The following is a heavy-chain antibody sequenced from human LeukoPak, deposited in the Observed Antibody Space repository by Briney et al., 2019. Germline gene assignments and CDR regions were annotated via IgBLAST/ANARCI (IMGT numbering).Heavy chain of an antibody. Sequence: SETLSLTCTVSGGSISSSSYYWGWIRQPPGKGLEWIGSIYYSGSTYYNPSLKSRVTISVDTSKNQFSLKLSSVTAADTAVYYCAETGIAAAGTMGVNYWGQGTMVTVSS. CDR2: IYYSGST. CDR3: AETGIAAAGTMGVNY. V-gene: IGHV4-39*01. D-gene: IGHD6-13*01. CDR1: GGSISSSSYY. J-gene: IGHJ4*02.